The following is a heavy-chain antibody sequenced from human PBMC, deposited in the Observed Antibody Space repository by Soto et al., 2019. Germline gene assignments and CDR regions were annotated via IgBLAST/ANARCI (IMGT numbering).Heavy chain of an antibody. CDR3: AGEPPAPDY. CDR1: GYTFASYA. J-gene: IGHJ4*02. CDR2: ISAYNGNT. V-gene: IGHV1-18*01. Sequence: QVQLVQSGAEVKKPGASVKVSCKASGYTFASYAISWMRQAPGQGLEWMGWISAYNGNTNYAQKHQGRVTMTTDTSTSTAYKELRSRRSDDTAEYYCAGEPPAPDYWGQGTLVTVSS.